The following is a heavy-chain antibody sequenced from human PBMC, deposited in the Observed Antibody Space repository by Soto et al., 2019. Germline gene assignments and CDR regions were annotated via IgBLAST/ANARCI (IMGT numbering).Heavy chain of an antibody. J-gene: IGHJ4*02. CDR3: TSNYYYDSSGYYYFDY. Sequence: QVQLVQSGAEVKKPGSSMKVSCKASGGTFSSYAISWVRQAPGQGLEWMGGIIPIFGTANYAQKFQGRVTITADESTSTAYMELSSLRSEDTAVYYCTSNYYYDSSGYYYFDYWGQGTLVTVSS. D-gene: IGHD3-22*01. V-gene: IGHV1-69*01. CDR2: IIPIFGTA. CDR1: GGTFSSYA.